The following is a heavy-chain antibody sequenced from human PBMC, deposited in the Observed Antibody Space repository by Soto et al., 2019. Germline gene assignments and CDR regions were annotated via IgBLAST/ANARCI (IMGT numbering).Heavy chain of an antibody. CDR1: GFTFSDYY. V-gene: IGHV3-11*01. D-gene: IGHD2-2*01. J-gene: IGHJ4*02. CDR2: ISSSGSTI. CDR3: ARPYCSSTSCFDY. Sequence: GGSLRLSCAASGFTFSDYYMSWIRQAPGKGLEWVSYISSSGSTIYYADSVKGRFTISRDNAKNSLYLQMNSLRAEDTAVYYCARPYCSSTSCFDYWGQGTLVTVSS.